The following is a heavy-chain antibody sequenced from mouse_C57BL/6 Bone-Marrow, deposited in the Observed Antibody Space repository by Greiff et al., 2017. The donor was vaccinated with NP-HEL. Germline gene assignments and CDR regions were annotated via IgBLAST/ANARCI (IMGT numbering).Heavy chain of an antibody. J-gene: IGHJ1*03. D-gene: IGHD1-1*01. CDR3: AKNQNYGSSYGYFDV. CDR1: GFSLTSYG. V-gene: IGHV2-5*01. CDR2: IWRGGST. Sequence: VKLMESGPGLVQPSQSLSITCTVSGFSLTSYGVHWVRQSPGKGLEWLGVIWRGGSTDYNAAFMSRLSITKDNSKSQVFFKMNSLQADDTAIYYCAKNQNYGSSYGYFDVWGTGTTVTVSS.